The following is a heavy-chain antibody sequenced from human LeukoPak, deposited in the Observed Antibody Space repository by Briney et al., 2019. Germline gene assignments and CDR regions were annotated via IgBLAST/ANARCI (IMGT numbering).Heavy chain of an antibody. D-gene: IGHD3-10*01. CDR2: IYYSGST. CDR1: GGSISSSSYY. CDR3: ASDQGYYKFDP. J-gene: IGHJ5*02. Sequence: SETLSLTCPVSGGSISSSSYYWGWIRQPPGKGLEWIGSIYYSGSTYYNPSLKSRVTISVDTSKNQFSLKLSSVTAADTAVYYCASDQGYYKFDPWGQGTLVTVSS. V-gene: IGHV4-39*07.